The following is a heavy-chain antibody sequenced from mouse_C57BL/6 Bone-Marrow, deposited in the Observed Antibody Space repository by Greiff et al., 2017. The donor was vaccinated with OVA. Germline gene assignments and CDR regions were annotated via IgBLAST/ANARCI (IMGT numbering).Heavy chain of an antibody. CDR3: ARRNDPYYYAMDY. V-gene: IGHV1-47*01. CDR2: FHPYNDDT. Sequence: VQLQQSGAELVKPGASVRMSCKASGYTFTTYPIEWMKQNHGKSLEWIGNFHPYNDDTKYNEKFKGKATLTVEKSSSTVYLELSRLTSDDSAVYYCARRNDPYYYAMDYWGQGTSVTGSS. J-gene: IGHJ4*01. CDR1: GYTFTTYP. D-gene: IGHD2-3*01.